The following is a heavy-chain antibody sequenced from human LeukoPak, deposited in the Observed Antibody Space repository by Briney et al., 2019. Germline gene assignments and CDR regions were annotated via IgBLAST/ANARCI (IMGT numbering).Heavy chain of an antibody. V-gene: IGHV3-23*01. CDR2: ISGNGRTT. CDR3: AKEAYCGGDCYSEH. CDR1: GFTFSSYA. J-gene: IGHJ1*01. D-gene: IGHD2-21*02. Sequence: GGSLRLSCVVSGFTFSSYAMSWVRQAPGKGLEWVSAISGNGRTTYYADSVKGRFTISRDNSKNTLYLQMNSLRAEDKAVYYCAKEAYCGGDCYSEHWGQGTLVTVSS.